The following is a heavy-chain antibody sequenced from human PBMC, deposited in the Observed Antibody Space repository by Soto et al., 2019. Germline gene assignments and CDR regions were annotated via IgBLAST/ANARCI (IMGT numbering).Heavy chain of an antibody. D-gene: IGHD3-9*01. V-gene: IGHV3-33*01. J-gene: IGHJ6*02. CDR2: IWYDGRYR. Sequence: PGGSLRLSCAASGFTFSSFGIHWVRQAPGKGLEWVAVIWYDGRYRYYADSVKGRFTISRDNSKNTVYLQMDSLTAEDTAVYFCARILPLRYFDWTDHFYGMDVWGQGTTVTVSS. CDR3: ARILPLRYFDWTDHFYGMDV. CDR1: GFTFSSFG.